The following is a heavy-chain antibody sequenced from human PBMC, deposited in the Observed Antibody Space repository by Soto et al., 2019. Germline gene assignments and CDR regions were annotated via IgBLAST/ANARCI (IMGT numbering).Heavy chain of an antibody. CDR2: IYPGDPDT. Sequence: RGESLKISCKGSGYSFTSYWIGWVRQMPGKGLEWMGIIYPGDPDTRYSPSFQGQVTISADKSISTAYLQWSSLKASDTAMYYCASLYGSGIGGYYYGMDVWGQGTTVTVSS. D-gene: IGHD3-10*01. V-gene: IGHV5-51*01. CDR3: ASLYGSGIGGYYYGMDV. J-gene: IGHJ6*02. CDR1: GYSFTSYW.